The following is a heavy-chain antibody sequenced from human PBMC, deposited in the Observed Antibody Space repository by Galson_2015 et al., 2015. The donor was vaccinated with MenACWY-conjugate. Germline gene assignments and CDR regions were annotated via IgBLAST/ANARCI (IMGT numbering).Heavy chain of an antibody. CDR2: ISGKNGNA. D-gene: IGHD2/OR15-2a*01. CDR3: ASHLLGNIGYD. V-gene: IGHV1-18*01. J-gene: IGHJ1*01. CDR1: GYTFRNYG. Sequence: SVKVSCKASGYTFRNYGFTWVRQAPGQGLEWMVRISGKNGNAIYAQKFQDRFIMTTDASTNTAYMELGSLRSDDTATYYCASHLLGNIGYDWGQGTLVTVSS.